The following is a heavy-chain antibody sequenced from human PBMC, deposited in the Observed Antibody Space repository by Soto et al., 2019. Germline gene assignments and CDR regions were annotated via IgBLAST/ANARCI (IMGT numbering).Heavy chain of an antibody. J-gene: IGHJ4*02. CDR1: GGSFSGHY. CDR3: ARHERGWSYFDY. CDR2: INHSGGT. Sequence: SATLSLTCAVYGGSFSGHYWSWIRQPPGKGLEWIGEINHSGGTSYNPSLKSRVTISVDTSKSQFSLKLSSVTAADTAVYYCARHERGWSYFDYWGQGALVTVSS. V-gene: IGHV4-34*01. D-gene: IGHD2-15*01.